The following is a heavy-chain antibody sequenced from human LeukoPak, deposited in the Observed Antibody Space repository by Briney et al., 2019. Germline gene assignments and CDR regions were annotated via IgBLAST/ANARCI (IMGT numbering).Heavy chain of an antibody. J-gene: IGHJ4*02. V-gene: IGHV3-7*01. CDR3: AKLGVPTPVDY. CDR2: IRQDGSEK. Sequence: GGSLRLSCEPSGFSFSTYWMSWVRQPPGKCLEWVANIRQDGSEKYYVDSVKGRFTISRDIAKQSVFLQMNSLRAEDTAVYYCAKLGVPTPVDYWGQGTLVTVSS. CDR1: GFSFSTYW. D-gene: IGHD3-16*01.